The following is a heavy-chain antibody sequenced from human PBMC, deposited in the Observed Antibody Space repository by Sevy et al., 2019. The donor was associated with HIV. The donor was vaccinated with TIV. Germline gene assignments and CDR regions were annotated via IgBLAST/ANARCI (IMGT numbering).Heavy chain of an antibody. Sequence: NNPRASVKVSCKASGYTFTNYHIHWVRQATGQGLEWMGWMNPNSGNTAYAQKFEGRVTITRNTSISTAYMELSSLKSDDTAVYYCARGFLTPDIVQYLDWSGGNWFDPWGQGTLVTVSS. CDR3: ARGFLTPDIVQYLDWSGGNWFDP. V-gene: IGHV1-8*03. CDR1: GYTFTNYH. D-gene: IGHD3-9*01. CDR2: MNPNSGNT. J-gene: IGHJ5*02.